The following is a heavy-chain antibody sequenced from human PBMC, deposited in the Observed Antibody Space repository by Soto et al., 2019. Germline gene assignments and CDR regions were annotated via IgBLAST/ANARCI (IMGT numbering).Heavy chain of an antibody. V-gene: IGHV1-69*13. Sequence: SVKVSCKASGGTFSSYAISWVRQAPGQGLEWMGGIIPIFGTANYAQKFQGRVTITADESTSTAYMELSSLRSEDTAVCYCARGRKRDYCENEFDPWGQGTLVTVSS. CDR1: GGTFSSYA. CDR3: ARGRKRDYCENEFDP. CDR2: IIPIFGTA. D-gene: IGHD4-17*01. J-gene: IGHJ5*02.